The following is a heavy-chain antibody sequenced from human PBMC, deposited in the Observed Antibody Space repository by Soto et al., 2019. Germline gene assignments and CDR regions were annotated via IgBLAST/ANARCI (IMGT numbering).Heavy chain of an antibody. CDR1: GGSVSSGSYY. CDR2: IYYSGST. Sequence: SETLSLTCTVSGGSVSSGSYYWSWIRQPPGKGLEWIGYIYYSGSTNYNPSLKSRVTISVDTSKNQFSLKLSSVTAADTAVYYCARSIGGVVASTPVFPGGQYYFDYWGQGTLVTVSS. J-gene: IGHJ4*02. CDR3: ARSIGGVVASTPVFPGGQYYFDY. D-gene: IGHD2-15*01. V-gene: IGHV4-61*01.